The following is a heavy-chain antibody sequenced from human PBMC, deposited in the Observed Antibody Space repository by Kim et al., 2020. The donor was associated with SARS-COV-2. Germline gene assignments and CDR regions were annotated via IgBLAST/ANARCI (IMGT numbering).Heavy chain of an antibody. D-gene: IGHD6-19*01. J-gene: IGHJ4*02. CDR3: TREGSGWYWGDY. Sequence: GGSLRLSCTASGFTFGDYAMSWFRQAPGKGLEWVGFIRSKAYGGTTEYAASVKGRFTISRDDSKSIAYLQMNSLKTEDTAVYYCTREGSGWYWGDYWGQGTLVTVSS. CDR2: IRSKAYGGTT. V-gene: IGHV3-49*03. CDR1: GFTFGDYA.